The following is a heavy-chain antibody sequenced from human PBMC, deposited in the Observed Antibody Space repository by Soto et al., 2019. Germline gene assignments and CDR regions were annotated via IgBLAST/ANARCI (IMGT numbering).Heavy chain of an antibody. Sequence: QAQVVQSGAEVRKPGSSVKLSCKASEGTFNSYASAWVRQAPGQGLEWMGGIIPYYNTLNYAQKFQDRVTITAYDSKNTVYMQLSTQRSDDTAVYFCASGASLWYPYFFDYWGQGTLVTVSS. CDR2: IIPYYNTL. J-gene: IGHJ4*02. D-gene: IGHD6-13*01. CDR3: ASGASLWYPYFFDY. CDR1: EGTFNSYA. V-gene: IGHV1-69*01.